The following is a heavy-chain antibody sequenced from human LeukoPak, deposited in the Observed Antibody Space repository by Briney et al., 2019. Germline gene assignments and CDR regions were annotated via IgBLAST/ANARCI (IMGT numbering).Heavy chain of an antibody. D-gene: IGHD3-22*01. CDR2: IKQDGSEK. CDR1: GFTFSRYW. CDR3: ARGGYYDSKGDY. J-gene: IGHJ4*02. Sequence: GGSLRLSCAASGFTFSRYWMSWVRQAPGKGLEWVANIKQDGSEKYYVDSVKGRFTISRDNAKNSLYLQMNSLRAEDTAVYYCARGGYYDSKGDYWGQGTLVTVSS. V-gene: IGHV3-7*01.